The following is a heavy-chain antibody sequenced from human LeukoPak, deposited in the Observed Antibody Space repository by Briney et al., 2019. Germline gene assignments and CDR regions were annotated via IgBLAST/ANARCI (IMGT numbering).Heavy chain of an antibody. CDR3: ASNNYYGSGSYYPFDY. Sequence: ASVKVSCKASGYTFTGYYMHWVRQAPGQGLEWMGWINPNSGGTNYALKFQGRVTMTRDTSISTAYMELSRLRSDDTAVYDCASNNYYGSGSYYPFDYWGQGTLVTVSS. V-gene: IGHV1-2*02. CDR2: INPNSGGT. CDR1: GYTFTGYY. D-gene: IGHD3-10*01. J-gene: IGHJ4*02.